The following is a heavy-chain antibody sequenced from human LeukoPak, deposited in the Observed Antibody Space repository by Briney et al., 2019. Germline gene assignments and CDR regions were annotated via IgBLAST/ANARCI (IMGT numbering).Heavy chain of an antibody. CDR1: GGSISSYY. CDR3: ARIPPAAVWFDP. CDR2: IYYSGST. J-gene: IGHJ5*02. V-gene: IGHV4-59*01. Sequence: SETLSLTCTVSGGSISSYYWSWIRQPPGKGLEWIGYIYYSGSTNYNPSLKSRVTISVDTSKNQFSLKLSSVTAADTAVYYCARIPPAAVWFDPWGQGTLVTVSS. D-gene: IGHD6-13*01.